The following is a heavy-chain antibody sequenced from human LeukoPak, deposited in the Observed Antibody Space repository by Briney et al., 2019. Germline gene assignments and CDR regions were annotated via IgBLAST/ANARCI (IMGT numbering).Heavy chain of an antibody. V-gene: IGHV4-61*02. D-gene: IGHD4-23*01. CDR2: IYTSVST. Sequence: PSQTLSLTCTVSGGSISSGSYYWSWIRQPAGKGLEWIGRIYTSVSTNYNPSLKSRVTISVDTSKNQFSLKLSSVTAADTAVYYCARFDYGGKSGYWAFDIWGQGTMVTVSS. CDR1: GGSISSGSYY. CDR3: ARFDYGGKSGYWAFDI. J-gene: IGHJ3*02.